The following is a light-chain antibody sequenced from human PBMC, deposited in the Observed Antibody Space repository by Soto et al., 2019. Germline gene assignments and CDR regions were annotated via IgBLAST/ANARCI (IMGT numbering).Light chain of an antibody. J-gene: IGKJ1*01. Sequence: EIVMTQSPATLSVSPGERVTLSCRASQSVSNNLAWYQQKPGQAPSLLIYGASTRATGIPARFSGSGSGTDLTLTLSSLEPEDFAVYYCQQRSNWPPKFGQGTKVDIK. CDR2: GAS. V-gene: IGKV3-11*01. CDR3: QQRSNWPPK. CDR1: QSVSNN.